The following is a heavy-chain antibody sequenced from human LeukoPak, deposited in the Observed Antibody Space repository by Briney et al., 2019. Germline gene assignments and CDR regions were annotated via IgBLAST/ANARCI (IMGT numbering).Heavy chain of an antibody. CDR3: AKVKPYWYFDL. J-gene: IGHJ2*01. CDR1: GFTFSSYA. CDR2: VSGSGDNT. Sequence: GGSLRLSCAASGFTFSSYAITWVRQAPGKGLEWVSSVSGSGDNTYYADSVKGRFTISRDNFKNTLYLQMNSLRAEDTAVYYCAKVKPYWYFDLWGRGTLVTVSS. V-gene: IGHV3-23*01.